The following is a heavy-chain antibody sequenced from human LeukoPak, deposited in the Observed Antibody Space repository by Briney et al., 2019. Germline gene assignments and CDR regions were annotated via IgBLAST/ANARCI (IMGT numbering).Heavy chain of an antibody. D-gene: IGHD3-22*01. CDR2: TYYRSKWYN. CDR3: AREGYYDSSVTDNWFDP. CDR1: GDSVSSNTAA. V-gene: IGHV6-1*01. Sequence: SQTLSLTCAISGDSVSSNTAAWNWIRQSPSRGLEWLGRTYYRSKWYNDYAVSVKSRITINPDTSKNQFSLQLNSVTPEDTAAYYCAREGYYDSSVTDNWFDPWGQGTLVTVSS. J-gene: IGHJ5*02.